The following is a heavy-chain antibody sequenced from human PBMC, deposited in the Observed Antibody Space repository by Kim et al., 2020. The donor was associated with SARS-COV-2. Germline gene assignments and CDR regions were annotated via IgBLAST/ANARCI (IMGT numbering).Heavy chain of an antibody. V-gene: IGHV4-59*01. CDR3: ARGAGTTSFDY. CDR2: IYYSGST. CDR1: GGSISSYY. D-gene: IGHD1-1*01. Sequence: SETLSLTCTVSGGSISSYYWSWIRQPPGKGLEWIGYIYYSGSTNYNPSLKSRVTISVDTSKNQFSLKLTSVTAADTAVYYCARGAGTTSFDYWGQGTLVTVSS. J-gene: IGHJ4*02.